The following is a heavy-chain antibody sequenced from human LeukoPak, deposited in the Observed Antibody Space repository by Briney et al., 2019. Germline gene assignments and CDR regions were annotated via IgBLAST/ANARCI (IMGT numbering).Heavy chain of an antibody. CDR1: GFTFDDYA. J-gene: IGHJ5*02. V-gene: IGHV3-9*03. D-gene: IGHD2-21*02. CDR2: ISWNSGSI. Sequence: GGSLRLSCAASGFTFDDYAVHWVRRAPGKGLEWVSGISWNSGSIGYADSVKGRFTISRDNAKNSLYLQMNSLRAEDMALYYCAKDTRPLQYPAGWFDPWGQGTLVTVSS. CDR3: AKDTRPLQYPAGWFDP.